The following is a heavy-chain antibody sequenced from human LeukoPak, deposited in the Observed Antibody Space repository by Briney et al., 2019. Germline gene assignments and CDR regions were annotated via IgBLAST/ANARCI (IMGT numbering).Heavy chain of an antibody. J-gene: IGHJ4*02. CDR2: ISNSGGSPT. Sequence: GGSLRLSCAASGFMFSDYYMSWMRQAPGKGLEWVSYISNSGGSPTYNADSVQGRFTISRDNAKNSLYLQMNSLRAEDTAVYYCARVGVVVVPAAATRGGIDYWGQGTLVTVSS. V-gene: IGHV3-11*01. CDR3: ARVGVVVVPAAATRGGIDY. D-gene: IGHD2-2*01. CDR1: GFMFSDYY.